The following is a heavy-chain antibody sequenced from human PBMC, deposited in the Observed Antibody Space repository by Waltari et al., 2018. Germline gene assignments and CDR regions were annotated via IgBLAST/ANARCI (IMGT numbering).Heavy chain of an antibody. Sequence: QVQLQQWGAGLLKPSETLSLTCAVYGGSFSGYYWSWIRQPPGKGLEWIGEINHSGSNNYNPSLKNRITISVSTVQNPFSLKLGSVTPPGPAVYYCAGSGRGQLARIRHFDYWGQGTLVTVSS. D-gene: IGHD6-6*01. CDR1: GGSFSGYY. V-gene: IGHV4-34*01. J-gene: IGHJ4*02. CDR3: AGSGRGQLARIRHFDY. CDR2: INHSGSN.